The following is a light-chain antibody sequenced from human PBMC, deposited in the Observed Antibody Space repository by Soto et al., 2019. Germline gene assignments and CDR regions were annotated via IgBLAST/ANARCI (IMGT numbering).Light chain of an antibody. CDR1: QDVSKW. J-gene: IGKJ4*02. CDR2: ATS. Sequence: IQMTQSPSSVSASVGDRVTITCRARQDVSKWLAWYQQKPGKATNLLIYATSTLQSGVPSRFSGSGSGTDFSFAISSLKPEYFASYYCQQSSNSPLKFGGGTKVQI. CDR3: QQSSNSPLK. V-gene: IGKV1D-12*01.